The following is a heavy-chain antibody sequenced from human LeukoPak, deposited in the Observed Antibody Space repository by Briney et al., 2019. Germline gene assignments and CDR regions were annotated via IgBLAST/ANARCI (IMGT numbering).Heavy chain of an antibody. CDR2: IYSGGST. J-gene: IGHJ4*02. CDR1: GFTVSSNY. CDR3: ARALFEELGSYYLYYFDY. V-gene: IGHV3-66*01. D-gene: IGHD1-26*01. Sequence: GGSLRLSCAASGFTVSSNYMSWVRQAPGKGLEWVSVIYSGGSTYYADSVKGRFTISRDNSKNTLYLQMNSLRAEDTAVYYCARALFEELGSYYLYYFDYWGQGTLVTVSS.